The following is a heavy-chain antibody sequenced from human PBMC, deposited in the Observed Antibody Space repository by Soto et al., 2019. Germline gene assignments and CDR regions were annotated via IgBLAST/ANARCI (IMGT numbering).Heavy chain of an antibody. Sequence: QVQLVQSGAEVKKPGSSVKVSCKASGGTFSSHAISWVRQAPGHGLEWMGGIIPIFGTANYAQKFQGRVTITADESTSTAHSVLSSMRCEDTAVYYCARAVEMATLGSTFDYWGQGTLVTVSS. CDR3: ARAVEMATLGSTFDY. CDR1: GGTFSSHA. CDR2: IIPIFGTA. J-gene: IGHJ4*02. D-gene: IGHD5-12*01. V-gene: IGHV1-69*01.